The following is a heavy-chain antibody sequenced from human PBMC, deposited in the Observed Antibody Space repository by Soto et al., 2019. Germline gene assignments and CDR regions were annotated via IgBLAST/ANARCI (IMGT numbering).Heavy chain of an antibody. CDR1: GFTFTSYA. J-gene: IGHJ6*02. D-gene: IGHD1-7*01. CDR3: AKGRLEGSRWNCAICSVYYALGV. Sequence: PGWSLRLSCAASGFTFTSYAMTWVRQAPGKGLEWVSAISSSGGNTYYAESVKGRFTISRDNSKNTLYLQMNSLRAEDTAVYYCAKGRLEGSRWNCAICSVYYALGVWGQGTTVTV. V-gene: IGHV3-23*01. CDR2: ISSSGGNT.